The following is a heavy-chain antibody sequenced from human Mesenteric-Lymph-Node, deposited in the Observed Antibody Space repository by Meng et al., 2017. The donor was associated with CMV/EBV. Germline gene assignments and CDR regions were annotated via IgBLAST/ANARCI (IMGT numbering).Heavy chain of an antibody. CDR1: GYTFTTYA. CDR2: INTNTGNP. D-gene: IGHD3-10*01. Sequence: ASVKVSCKASGYTFTTYAINWVRQAPGQGLEWMGWINTNTGNPTYAQGFTGRLVFFLDTSVSTAYLQISSPKAEDTAVYYCGRDFPGMDVWGQGTTVTVSS. CDR3: GRDFPGMDV. J-gene: IGHJ6*02. V-gene: IGHV7-4-1*02.